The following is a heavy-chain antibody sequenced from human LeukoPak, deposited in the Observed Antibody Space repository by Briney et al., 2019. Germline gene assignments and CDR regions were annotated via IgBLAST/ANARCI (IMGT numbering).Heavy chain of an antibody. CDR3: ARDLKGRITIFGY. D-gene: IGHD3-9*01. CDR2: ISTTGSTI. V-gene: IGHV3-11*04. CDR1: GFTFRDYY. Sequence: GGSLRLPCAASGFTFRDYYMYWIRQAPGKGLEWVSYISTTGSTIYYADSLKGRFTISRDNAKNSLYLQMNSLRAEDTAVYYCARDLKGRITIFGYWGQGTLVTVSS. J-gene: IGHJ4*02.